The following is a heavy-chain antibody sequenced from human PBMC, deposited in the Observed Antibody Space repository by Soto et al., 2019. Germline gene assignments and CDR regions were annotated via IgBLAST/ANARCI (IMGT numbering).Heavy chain of an antibody. D-gene: IGHD3-10*01. CDR3: ARDKGAILCFGELFGYCYDGKDV. Sequence: GGSLRLSCAASGFTFSSYSMNWVRQAPGKGLEWVSSISSSSSYIYYADSVKGRFTISRDNAKNSLYLQMNSLRAEDTAVYYCARDKGAILCFGELFGYCYDGKDVWGQGTTVTVSS. V-gene: IGHV3-21*01. CDR1: GFTFSSYS. CDR2: ISSSSSYI. J-gene: IGHJ6*02.